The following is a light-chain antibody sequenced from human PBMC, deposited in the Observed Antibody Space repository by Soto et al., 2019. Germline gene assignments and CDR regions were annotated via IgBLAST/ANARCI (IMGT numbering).Light chain of an antibody. CDR3: QQYSHWWT. CDR2: GAS. J-gene: IGKJ1*01. CDR1: QTVGSQ. V-gene: IGKV3-15*01. Sequence: EIVMTQSPATLSVSPGESATLSCRASQTVGSQLAWFQEKPGQAPRLLIYGASTRATGIPARFSGSGSGTEFTLTISSLQSEDFGTYYCQQYSHWWTFGQGTKVDIK.